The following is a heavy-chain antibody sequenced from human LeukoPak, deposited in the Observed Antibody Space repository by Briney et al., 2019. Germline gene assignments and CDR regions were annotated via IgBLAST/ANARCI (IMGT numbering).Heavy chain of an antibody. Sequence: PGGSLRLSCAASGFTFSSYSMNWVRQAPGKGLEWVSSISSSSSYIYYADSVKGRFTISRDNAKNSLYLQMNSLRAEDTAVYYCARDKKDHYYDSSGYSWFDPWGQGTLVTVSS. CDR3: ARDKKDHYYDSSGYSWFDP. J-gene: IGHJ5*02. D-gene: IGHD3-22*01. CDR2: ISSSSSYI. CDR1: GFTFSSYS. V-gene: IGHV3-21*01.